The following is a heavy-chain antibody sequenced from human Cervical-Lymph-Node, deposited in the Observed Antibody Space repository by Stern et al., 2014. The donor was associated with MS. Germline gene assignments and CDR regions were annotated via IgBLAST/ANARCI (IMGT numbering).Heavy chain of an antibody. CDR1: GYNFNDYF. V-gene: IGHV1-2*06. J-gene: IGHJ6*02. Sequence: VQLVESGAEAKRPGASLKVSCKTSGYNFNDYFTHWVRQVPGKGLEWMGRVDPTSGATIYAQKFQGRVAMTRDTSITTAYMELSRLTSDDTAMYYCARKNGMDVWGQGTAVTVS. CDR2: VDPTSGAT. CDR3: ARKNGMDV.